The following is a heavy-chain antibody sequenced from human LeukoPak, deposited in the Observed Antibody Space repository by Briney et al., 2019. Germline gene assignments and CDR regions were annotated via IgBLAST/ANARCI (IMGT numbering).Heavy chain of an antibody. V-gene: IGHV4-4*09. CDR2: IFTSGST. Sequence: SETLSLTCTVSGGSISNYCWGWVRQPPGKGLEWIGYIFTSGSTDYNPSLKSRVTMSVDTSKNQLSMELRFLTAADTAVYYCATSHDVKTAPYDLWGQGTLVTVSS. CDR3: ATSHDVKTAPYDL. D-gene: IGHD2-21*01. J-gene: IGHJ5*02. CDR1: GGSISNYC.